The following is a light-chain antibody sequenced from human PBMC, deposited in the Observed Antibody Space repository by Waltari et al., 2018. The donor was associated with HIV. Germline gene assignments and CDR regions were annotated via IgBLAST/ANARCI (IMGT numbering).Light chain of an antibody. V-gene: IGKV2-28*01. Sequence: DLEMTQSPLSLPVTPGESASLSSRSSQRPPHTTVHHYVDLYLQKPGQSPQLLIYLTSSRASGVPDRFSGSGSGTDFTLKISRVEAEDVGVYYCMQGLHTPWTFGQGTKVEIK. CDR1: QRPPHTTVHHY. CDR3: MQGLHTPWT. J-gene: IGKJ1*01. CDR2: LTS.